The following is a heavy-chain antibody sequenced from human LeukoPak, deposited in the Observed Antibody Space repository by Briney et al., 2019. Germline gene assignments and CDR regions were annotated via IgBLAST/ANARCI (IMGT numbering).Heavy chain of an antibody. J-gene: IGHJ4*02. CDR1: GFTFSSYS. CDR2: ISGSGGST. D-gene: IGHD3-10*01. Sequence: GGSLRLSCAASGFTFSSYSMSWVRQAPGKGLEWVSAISGSGGSTYYADSVKGRFTISRDNSKNTLYLQMNSLRAEDTAVYYCAKVWFGELLHFDYWGQGTLVTVSS. V-gene: IGHV3-23*01. CDR3: AKVWFGELLHFDY.